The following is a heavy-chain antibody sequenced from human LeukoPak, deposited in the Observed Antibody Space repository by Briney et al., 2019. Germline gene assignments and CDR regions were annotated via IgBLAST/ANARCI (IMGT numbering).Heavy chain of an antibody. J-gene: IGHJ4*02. Sequence: ASVKVSCKVSGYTLTELSMHWVRQAPGKGLEWMGGFDPEDGETIYAQKFQGRVTMTEDTSTDTAYMGLSSLRSEDTAVYYCATVYKDWNWDATFDYWGQGTLVTVSS. CDR2: FDPEDGET. CDR3: ATVYKDWNWDATFDY. D-gene: IGHD1-7*01. V-gene: IGHV1-24*01. CDR1: GYTLTELS.